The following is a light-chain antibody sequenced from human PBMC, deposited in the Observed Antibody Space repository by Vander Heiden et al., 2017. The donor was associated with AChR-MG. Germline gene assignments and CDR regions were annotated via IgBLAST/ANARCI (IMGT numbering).Light chain of an antibody. CDR2: DNT. Sequence: QSVLTQPPSVSGAPGQRVTISCTGSSSNVGARYDVPWYQQLPGRAPKLLISDNTNRPSGVPDRFSGSKSGTSASLAITGLQAEDEADYYCQSYDRLGGYVFGPGTKVTVL. V-gene: IGLV1-40*01. CDR3: QSYDRLGGYV. CDR1: SSNVGARYD. J-gene: IGLJ1*01.